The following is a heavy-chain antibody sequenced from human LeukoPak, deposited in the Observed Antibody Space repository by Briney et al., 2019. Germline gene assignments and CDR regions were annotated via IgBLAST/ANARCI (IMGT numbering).Heavy chain of an antibody. CDR1: GLTFSGYS. D-gene: IGHD6-6*01. Sequence: GGSLRLSCAASGLTFSGYSMNWVRQAPGKGLEWVSGITDSGGSTYYADSVKGRFAISRDNSKNTLYLQMSSLRAEDTAVYYCAKGGSSSFGYWGLGTLVTVSS. J-gene: IGHJ4*02. V-gene: IGHV3-23*01. CDR3: AKGGSSSFGY. CDR2: ITDSGGST.